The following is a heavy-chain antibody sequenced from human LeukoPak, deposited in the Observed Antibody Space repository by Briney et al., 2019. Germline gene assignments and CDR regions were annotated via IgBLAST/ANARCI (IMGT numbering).Heavy chain of an antibody. J-gene: IGHJ4*02. CDR2: IKQDRSEK. CDR1: GFTFTNYW. D-gene: IGHD6-19*01. CDR3: AREPLEALAGTSDY. Sequence: GGSLRLSCAASGFTFTNYWMSWVRQAPGKGLELVANIKQDRSEKYYVDSVKGRFTISRDNAKNSLYLQMNSLRAEDTAVYYCAREPLEALAGTSDYWGQGTLVTVSS. V-gene: IGHV3-7*01.